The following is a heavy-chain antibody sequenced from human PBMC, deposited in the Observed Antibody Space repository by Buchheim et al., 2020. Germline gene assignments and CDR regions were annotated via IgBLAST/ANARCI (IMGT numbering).Heavy chain of an antibody. CDR2: INTNTENP. CDR3: ASLVGASRGPFDY. J-gene: IGHJ4*02. V-gene: IGHV7-4-1*02. Sequence: QVHLVQSGSEVREPGASVKVSCKASGYTFTTYPMNWVRQAPGQGLEWMGYINTNTENPTYAQGFTGRFVFSLDTFVSTAYLQITNLEAEDTAVYYCASLVGASRGPFDYWGQGTL. D-gene: IGHD1-26*01. CDR1: GYTFTTYP.